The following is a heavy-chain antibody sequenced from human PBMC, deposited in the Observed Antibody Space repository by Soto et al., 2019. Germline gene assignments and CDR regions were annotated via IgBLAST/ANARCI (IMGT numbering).Heavy chain of an antibody. Sequence: ASVKVSCKASGYTFTSYGISWVRQAPGQGLEWMGWISAYNGNTNYAQKLQGRVTMTTDTSTSTAYMELRSLRSDDTAVYYCARAIKNATDYDFWSGYYTGVYWFDPWGQGTLVTVSS. J-gene: IGHJ5*02. CDR2: ISAYNGNT. CDR3: ARAIKNATDYDFWSGYYTGVYWFDP. CDR1: GYTFTSYG. V-gene: IGHV1-18*04. D-gene: IGHD3-3*01.